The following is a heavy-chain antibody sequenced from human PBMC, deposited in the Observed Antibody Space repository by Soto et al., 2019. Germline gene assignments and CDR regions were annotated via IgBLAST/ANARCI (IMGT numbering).Heavy chain of an antibody. Sequence: PSETLSLTCTVSGGSISSYYWSWIRQPPGKGLEWIGYIYYSGSTNYNPSLKSRVTISVDTSKDQFSLKLSSVTAADTAVYYCARRWGGTSDYWGQGTLVTVS. CDR3: ARRWGGTSDY. J-gene: IGHJ4*02. CDR1: GGSISSYY. V-gene: IGHV4-59*01. CDR2: IYYSGST. D-gene: IGHD2-21*01.